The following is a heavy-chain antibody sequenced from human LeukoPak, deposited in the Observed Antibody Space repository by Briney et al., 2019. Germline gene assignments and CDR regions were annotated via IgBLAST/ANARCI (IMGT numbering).Heavy chain of an antibody. V-gene: IGHV1-2*02. CDR3: AREFPTSAGTAFDY. Sequence: GASVKVSCKAAGYTFAAYNIHWVRQAPGQGLEWMGWINPNSGGTNYAQKLQGRVTMTTDTSTSTAYMELSSLRSEDTAVYYCAREFPTSAGTAFDYWGQGTLVTVSS. D-gene: IGHD6-13*01. CDR2: INPNSGGT. CDR1: GYTFAAYN. J-gene: IGHJ4*02.